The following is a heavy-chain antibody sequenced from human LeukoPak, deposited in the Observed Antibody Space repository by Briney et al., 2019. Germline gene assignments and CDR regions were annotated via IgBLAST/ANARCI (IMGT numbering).Heavy chain of an antibody. CDR2: ISGSGGST. V-gene: IGHV3-23*01. CDR1: GFTFSSYW. J-gene: IGHJ4*02. D-gene: IGHD6-13*01. CDR3: AKGRSFRAAGLLDY. Sequence: GGSLRLSCAASGFTFSSYWMSWVRQAPGKGLEWVSAISGSGGSTYYADSVKGRFTISRDNSKNTLYLQMNSLRAEDTAVYYCAKGRSFRAAGLLDYWGQGTLVTVSS.